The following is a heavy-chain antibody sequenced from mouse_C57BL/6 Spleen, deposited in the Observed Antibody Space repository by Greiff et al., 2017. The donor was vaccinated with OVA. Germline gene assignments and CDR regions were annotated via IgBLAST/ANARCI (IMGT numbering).Heavy chain of an antibody. CDR1: GYTFTSYW. Sequence: QVHVKQPGAELVKPGASVKMSCKASGYTFTSYWITWVKQRPGQGLEWIGDIYPGSGSTNYNEKFKSKATLTVDTSSSTAYMQLSSLTSEDSAVYYCARRDFDYWGQGTTLTVSS. J-gene: IGHJ2*01. V-gene: IGHV1-55*01. CDR3: ARRDFDY. CDR2: IYPGSGST.